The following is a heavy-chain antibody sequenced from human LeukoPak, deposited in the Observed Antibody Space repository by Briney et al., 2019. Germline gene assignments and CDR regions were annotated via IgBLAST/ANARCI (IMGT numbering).Heavy chain of an antibody. V-gene: IGHV3-48*03. CDR1: GSTFSTHE. Sequence: GGSLRLSCVGSGSTFSTHELNWVRQAPGKGLECVSYISTTGRTTYYADSVQGRFTMSRDNAKNSVYLQMNSLRADDTAVYYCAGKPRDGYNDGRFDFWGQGTLVTVSS. CDR2: ISTTGRTT. CDR3: AGKPRDGYNDGRFDF. J-gene: IGHJ4*02. D-gene: IGHD5-24*01.